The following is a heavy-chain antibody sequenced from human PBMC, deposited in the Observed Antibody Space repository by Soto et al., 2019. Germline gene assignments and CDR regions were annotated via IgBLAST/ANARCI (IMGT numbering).Heavy chain of an antibody. CDR3: ARCLVVPAGIRDYSSVTAF. CDR2: IIPIFNTA. D-gene: IGHD2-2*01. CDR1: VEGYSVYP. J-gene: IGHJ6*04. Sequence: VNRYWKSAVEGYSVYPSGWGIQKHGKGLEWMGGIIPIFNTANYAQKFQGRVTITADKSTSTAYMELSSLRSEDMAVYYCARCLVVPAGIRDYSSVTAFRGKGTTVTVTS. V-gene: IGHV1-69*06.